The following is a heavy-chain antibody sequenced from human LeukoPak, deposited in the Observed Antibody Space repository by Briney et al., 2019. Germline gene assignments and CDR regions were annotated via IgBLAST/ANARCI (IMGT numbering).Heavy chain of an antibody. CDR3: ARGRKYYCDSSGPFGY. CDR1: GFTFSSYS. CDR2: ISSSSSYI. D-gene: IGHD3-22*01. Sequence: GGSLRLSCAASGFTFSSYSMNWVRQAPGKGLEWVSSISSSSSYIYYADSVKGRFTISRDNAKNSLYLQMNSLRAEDTAVYYCARGRKYYCDSSGPFGYWGQGTLVTVSS. V-gene: IGHV3-21*01. J-gene: IGHJ4*02.